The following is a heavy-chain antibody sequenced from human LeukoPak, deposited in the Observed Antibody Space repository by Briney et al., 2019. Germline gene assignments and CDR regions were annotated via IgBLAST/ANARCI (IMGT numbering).Heavy chain of an antibody. CDR2: IWYDGSNK. V-gene: IGHV3-33*08. J-gene: IGHJ4*02. D-gene: IGHD6-13*01. CDR1: GFTFSSYG. Sequence: GGSLRLSCAAPGFTFSSYGMHWVRQAPGKGLEWVAVIWYDGSNKYYADSVKGRSTISRDNSKNTLYLQMNSLRAEDTAVYYCARDPSAAAGTRPLNYWGQGTLVTVSS. CDR3: ARDPSAAAGTRPLNY.